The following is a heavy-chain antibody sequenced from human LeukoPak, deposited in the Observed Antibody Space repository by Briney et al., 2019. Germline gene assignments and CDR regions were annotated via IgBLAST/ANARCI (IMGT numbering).Heavy chain of an antibody. D-gene: IGHD6-13*01. Sequence: QTLSLTCAISGDSVSSNSATWNWIRQSPSRGLEWLGRTYYRSKWYNDYAVSMKSRITINPDTSKNQFSLQLNPVTPEDTAVYYCARRKAATFGMDVWGQGTTVTVSS. CDR2: TYYRSKWYN. CDR3: ARRKAATFGMDV. CDR1: GDSVSSNSAT. V-gene: IGHV6-1*01. J-gene: IGHJ6*02.